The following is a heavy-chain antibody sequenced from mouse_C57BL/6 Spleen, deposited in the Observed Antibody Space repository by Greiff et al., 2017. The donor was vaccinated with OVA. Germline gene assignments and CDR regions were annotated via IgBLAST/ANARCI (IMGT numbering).Heavy chain of an antibody. CDR2: IDPSDSET. J-gene: IGHJ2*01. Sequence: QVQLQQPGAELVRPGSSVKLSCKASGYTFTSYWMHWVKQRPIQGLEWIGNIDPSDSETHYNQKFKDKATLTVDKSSSTAYMQLSSLTSEDSAVYYCARDGITTVVADDYWGQGTTLTVSS. D-gene: IGHD1-1*01. CDR3: ARDGITTVVADDY. V-gene: IGHV1-52*01. CDR1: GYTFTSYW.